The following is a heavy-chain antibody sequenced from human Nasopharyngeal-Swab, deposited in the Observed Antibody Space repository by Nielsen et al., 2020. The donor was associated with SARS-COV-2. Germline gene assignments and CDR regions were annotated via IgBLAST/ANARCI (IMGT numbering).Heavy chain of an antibody. J-gene: IGHJ3*02. CDR2: ISSSGSTI. CDR1: GFTFSSYE. V-gene: IGHV3-48*03. D-gene: IGHD3-22*01. Sequence: GGSLRLSCAASGFTFSSYEMNLVRQAPGKGLELVSYISSSGSTIYYADSVKGRFTISRDNAKNSLYLQMNSLRAEDTAVYYCAREQRITMIVVVIMKAFDIWGQGTMVTVSS. CDR3: AREQRITMIVVVIMKAFDI.